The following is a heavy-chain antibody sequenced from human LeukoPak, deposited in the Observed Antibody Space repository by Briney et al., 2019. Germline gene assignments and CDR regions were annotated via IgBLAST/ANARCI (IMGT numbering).Heavy chain of an antibody. CDR2: IKQDGSKK. CDR1: GFPFSSYW. V-gene: IGHV3-7*04. J-gene: IGHJ4*02. Sequence: GGSLRLSCVASGFPFSSYWMIWVRQAPGKGLEWVANIKQDGSKKSYVDSVKGRFTISRDNAKNSLYLQMNSLRAEDTAIYYCTRVGYIDEGIDYWGQGTLVTVSS. CDR3: TRVGYIDEGIDY. D-gene: IGHD5-24*01.